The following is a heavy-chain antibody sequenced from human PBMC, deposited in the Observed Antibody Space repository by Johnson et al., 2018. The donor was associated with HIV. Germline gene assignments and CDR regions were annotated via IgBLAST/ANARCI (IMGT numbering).Heavy chain of an antibody. D-gene: IGHD3-22*01. CDR1: GFTFSSYW. CDR3: ARVTSNGDSSGLVDAFDI. CDR2: IKQDGSEK. V-gene: IGHV3-7*05. J-gene: IGHJ3*02. Sequence: VQLVESGGGLVQPGGSLRLSCAASGFTFSSYWMNWVRQAPGKGLEWVANIKQDGSEKYYVDSVKGRFTISRDNAKNSLYLQMNSLRAADTALYYCARVTSNGDSSGLVDAFDIWGQGTMVTVSS.